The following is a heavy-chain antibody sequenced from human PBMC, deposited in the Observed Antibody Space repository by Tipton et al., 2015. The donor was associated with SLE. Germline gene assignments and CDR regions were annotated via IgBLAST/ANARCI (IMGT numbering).Heavy chain of an antibody. D-gene: IGHD6-13*01. CDR3: TRQPYSSSWYGVY. Sequence: RSLRLSCTASGFTFGDYAMSWFRQAPGKGLEWVGFIRSKAYGGTTEYAASVKGRFTISRDDSKSIAYLQMNSLKTEDTAVYYCTRQPYSSSWYGVYWGQGTLVTVSS. CDR1: GFTFGDYA. J-gene: IGHJ4*02. CDR2: IRSKAYGGTT. V-gene: IGHV3-49*03.